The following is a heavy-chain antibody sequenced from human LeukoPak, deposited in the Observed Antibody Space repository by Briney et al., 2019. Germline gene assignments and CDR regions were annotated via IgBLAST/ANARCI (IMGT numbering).Heavy chain of an antibody. CDR3: ARENSGWYNEFDF. CDR1: GYSFTAFY. V-gene: IGHV1-18*04. J-gene: IGHJ4*02. D-gene: IGHD6-19*01. CDR2: ISAHNSYT. Sequence: GASVTVSCKASGYSFTAFYINWVRQGPGHGMEWMGWISAHNSYTKYAQKLQGRVTMTTDTSTSTAHMELRSLRPDDTAVYYCARENSGWYNEFDFWGQGTLVTVSS.